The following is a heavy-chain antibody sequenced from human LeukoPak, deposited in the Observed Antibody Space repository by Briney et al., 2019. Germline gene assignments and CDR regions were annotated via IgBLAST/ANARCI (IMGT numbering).Heavy chain of an antibody. CDR2: INHGGRT. J-gene: IGHJ4*02. Sequence: SETLSLTCAVYNGSFNECYWSWIRQSPGKGLEWIGEINHGGRTNYNPSLQSRVSISVDASQNQFSLTMTSVTAADTAVYYCARGYGDYRQWGQGTLVTVSS. CDR3: ARGYGDYRQ. CDR1: NGSFNECY. V-gene: IGHV4-34*01. D-gene: IGHD4-17*01.